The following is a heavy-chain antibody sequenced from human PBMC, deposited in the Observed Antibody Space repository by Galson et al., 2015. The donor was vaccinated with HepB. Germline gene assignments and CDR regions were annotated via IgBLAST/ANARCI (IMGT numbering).Heavy chain of an antibody. V-gene: IGHV3-9*01. J-gene: IGHJ3*02. D-gene: IGHD3-22*01. CDR1: GFTFDDYA. CDR3: AKDSDSSGYAFDI. Sequence: SLRLSCAASGFTFDDYAMHWVRQAPGKGLEWVSGISWNSGSIGYADSVKGRFTISRDNAKNSLYLQMNSLRAEDTALYYCAKDSDSSGYAFDIWGQGTMVTVSS. CDR2: ISWNSGSI.